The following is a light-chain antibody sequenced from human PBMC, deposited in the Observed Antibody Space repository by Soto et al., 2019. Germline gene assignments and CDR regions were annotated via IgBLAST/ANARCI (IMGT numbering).Light chain of an antibody. Sequence: DIQLTQSPSSLSASVGDRVTFTCRASQTISSYLDWYQHKPGAAPKLLIYAASVLHSGVPSRFSGSGSGTDFTLTISSLRLEDFAVYFCQQFKNYPTSFGHGTRVQIK. CDR1: QTISSY. V-gene: IGKV1-9*01. CDR2: AAS. CDR3: QQFKNYPTS. J-gene: IGKJ5*01.